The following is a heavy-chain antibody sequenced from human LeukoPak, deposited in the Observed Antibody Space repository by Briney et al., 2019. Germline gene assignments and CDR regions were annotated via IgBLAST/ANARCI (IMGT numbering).Heavy chain of an antibody. CDR2: ISGSGGST. Sequence: GGSLRLSCAASGFTFSSYAMSWVRQAPGKGLEWVSGISGSGGSTYYADSVKGRFTISRDNSKNTLYLQMNSLRAEDTAVYYCAKASGHIAFGVPDFDYWGRGTLVTVSS. J-gene: IGHJ4*02. CDR3: AKASGHIAFGVPDFDY. V-gene: IGHV3-23*01. D-gene: IGHD3-10*01. CDR1: GFTFSSYA.